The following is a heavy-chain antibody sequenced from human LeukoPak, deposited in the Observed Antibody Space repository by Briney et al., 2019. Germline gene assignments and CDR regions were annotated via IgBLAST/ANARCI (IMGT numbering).Heavy chain of an antibody. CDR1: GYTFTGYY. J-gene: IGHJ6*03. D-gene: IGHD4-17*01. Sequence: ASVKVSCKASGYTFTGYYMHWVRQAPGQGLEWMGWINPNSGGTNYAQKFQGRVTMTRDTSISTAYMELSSLRSEDTAVYYCARAPSVKYYYYYMDVWGKGTTVTVSS. CDR3: ARAPSVKYYYYYMDV. V-gene: IGHV1-2*02. CDR2: INPNSGGT.